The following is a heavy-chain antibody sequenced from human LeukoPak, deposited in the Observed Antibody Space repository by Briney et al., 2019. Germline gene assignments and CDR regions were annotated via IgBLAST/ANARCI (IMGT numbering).Heavy chain of an antibody. D-gene: IGHD2-21*01. V-gene: IGHV2-70*01. Sequence: GPGLVHATQTLTPTCTFSGFSLSTSGMCVSWIRQPPGKALAWLALIDWDDDKYYSTSLKTRLTISKDTSKNQVVLTMTNMDPVDTATYYCARLIGDTSSFGAFDIWGQGTMVTVSS. CDR1: GFSLSTSGMC. CDR2: IDWDDDK. CDR3: ARLIGDTSSFGAFDI. J-gene: IGHJ3*02.